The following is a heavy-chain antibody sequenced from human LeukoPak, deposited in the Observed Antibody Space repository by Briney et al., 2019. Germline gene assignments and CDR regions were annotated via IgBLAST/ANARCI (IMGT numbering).Heavy chain of an antibody. D-gene: IGHD3-22*01. V-gene: IGHV1-69*01. CDR2: IIPVFGTA. CDR1: GGTFSSCA. Sequence: GASVKVSCKASGGTFSSCAISWVRQAPGQGLEWMGGIIPVFGTANYAQKFQGRVTITADESTSTAYMELSSLRSEDTAVYYCASPTYYYDSSGYWLNAFDIWGQGTMVTVSS. CDR3: ASPTYYYDSSGYWLNAFDI. J-gene: IGHJ3*02.